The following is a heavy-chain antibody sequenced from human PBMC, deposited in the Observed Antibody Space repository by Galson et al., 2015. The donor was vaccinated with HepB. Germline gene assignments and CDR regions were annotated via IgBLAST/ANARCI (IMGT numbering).Heavy chain of an antibody. V-gene: IGHV5-51*01. D-gene: IGHD5-24*01. CDR1: GYSFTTYY. CDR3: ARQMATRDAFDI. Sequence: KASGYSFTTYYIGWVRQMPGKGLEWMGIIYPGDSDTRYSPSFQGQVTISADKSISTAYLQWSSLKASDTAMYYCARQMATRDAFDIWGQGTMVTVSS. J-gene: IGHJ3*02. CDR2: IYPGDSDT.